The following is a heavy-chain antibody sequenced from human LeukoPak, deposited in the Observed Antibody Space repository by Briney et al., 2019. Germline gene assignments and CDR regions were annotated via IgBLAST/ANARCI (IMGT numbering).Heavy chain of an antibody. CDR1: GGSISSSSYY. J-gene: IGHJ5*02. CDR3: ARENCGGDCYSKWFDP. V-gene: IGHV4-39*02. Sequence: SETLSLTCTVSGGSISSSSYYWGWIRQPPGKGLEWIGSIYYSGSTYYNPSLKSRVTISVDTSKNQFSLKLSSVTAADTAVYYCARENCGGDCYSKWFDPWGQGTLVTVSS. D-gene: IGHD2-21*02. CDR2: IYYSGST.